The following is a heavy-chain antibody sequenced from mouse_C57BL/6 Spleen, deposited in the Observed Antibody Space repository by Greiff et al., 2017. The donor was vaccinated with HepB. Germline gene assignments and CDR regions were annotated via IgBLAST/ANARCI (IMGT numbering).Heavy chain of an antibody. CDR2: ISDGGSYT. V-gene: IGHV5-4*01. D-gene: IGHD2-1*01. CDR3: AREYYGNYVGYFDV. J-gene: IGHJ1*03. CDR1: GFTFSSYA. Sequence: DVHLVESGGGLVKPGGSLKLSCAASGFTFSSYAMSWVRQTPEKRLEWVATISDGGSYTYYPDNVKGRFTISRDNAKNNLYLQMSHLKSEDTAMYYCAREYYGNYVGYFDVWGTGTTVTVSS.